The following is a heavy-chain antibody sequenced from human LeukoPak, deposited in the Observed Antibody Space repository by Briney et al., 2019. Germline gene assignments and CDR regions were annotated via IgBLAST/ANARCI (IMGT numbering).Heavy chain of an antibody. D-gene: IGHD6-25*01. CDR2: IHPTFGYT. CDR3: ARYGFSSVWQGGWHAFDI. Sequence: ASVKVSCKASGYTFTSYYLHWGRQTPGQGLEWTGLIHPTFGYTNYAQKFQGRVTMTRDMSTGTVYMDLSSLRSEDTGVYYCARYGFSSVWQGGWHAFDIWGQGTTVTVSS. V-gene: IGHV1-46*01. J-gene: IGHJ3*02. CDR1: GYTFTSYY.